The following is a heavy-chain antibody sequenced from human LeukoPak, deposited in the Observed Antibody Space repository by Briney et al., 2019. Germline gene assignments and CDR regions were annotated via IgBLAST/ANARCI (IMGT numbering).Heavy chain of an antibody. CDR1: GGSISSSGYS. D-gene: IGHD2-21*02. J-gene: IGHJ5*02. Sequence: SQTLSLTCAVSGGSISSSGYSWSWIRQPPGKGLEWIGYIHHTGSTYYNPSLKSRVTISVDRSKNQFSLKLSSVTAADTAMYFCARTPTYCGGDCYYFDPWGQGTLVTISS. CDR3: ARTPTYCGGDCYYFDP. CDR2: IHHTGST. V-gene: IGHV4-30-2*01.